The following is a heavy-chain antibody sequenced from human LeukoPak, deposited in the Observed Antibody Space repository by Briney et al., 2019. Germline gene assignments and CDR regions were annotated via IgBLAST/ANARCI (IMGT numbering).Heavy chain of an antibody. Sequence: PGGSLRLSCAASGFTFSGSAMRWVRQASGKGLEWVGRIRSKANSYATAYAASVKGRFTISRDDSKSTAYLQMNSLKTEDTAVYYCTRVLSDSSSAKFDYWGQGTLVTVSS. J-gene: IGHJ4*02. D-gene: IGHD6-13*01. V-gene: IGHV3-73*01. CDR1: GFTFSGSA. CDR2: IRSKANSYAT. CDR3: TRVLSDSSSAKFDY.